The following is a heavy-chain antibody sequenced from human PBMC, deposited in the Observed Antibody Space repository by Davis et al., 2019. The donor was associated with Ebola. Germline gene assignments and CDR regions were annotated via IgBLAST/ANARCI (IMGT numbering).Heavy chain of an antibody. D-gene: IGHD3-10*01. CDR3: ARERGIWFGELLLPTNFDY. CDR1: GVSISSGGYY. J-gene: IGHJ4*02. Sequence: SETLSLTCTVSGVSISSGGYYWSWIRQHPGKGLEWIGYIYYSGSTYYNPSLKSRVTISVDTSKNQFSLKLSSVTAADTAVYYCARERGIWFGELLLPTNFDYWGQGTLVTVSS. CDR2: IYYSGST. V-gene: IGHV4-30-4*08.